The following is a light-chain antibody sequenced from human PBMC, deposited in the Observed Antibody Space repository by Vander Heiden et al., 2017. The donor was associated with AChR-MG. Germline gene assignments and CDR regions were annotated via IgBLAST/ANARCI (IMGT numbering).Light chain of an antibody. CDR1: QSVSSSY. V-gene: IGKV3-20*01. Sequence: DIVLTQSPGTLSLSPGERATLSCRASQSVSSSYLAWYQQKPGQAPRLLIYGASSRATVIPDRFSGSGSGTDFTLTISRLEPEYFAVYYCQQYGSSLYTFGQGTKLEIK. CDR3: QQYGSSLYT. J-gene: IGKJ2*01. CDR2: GAS.